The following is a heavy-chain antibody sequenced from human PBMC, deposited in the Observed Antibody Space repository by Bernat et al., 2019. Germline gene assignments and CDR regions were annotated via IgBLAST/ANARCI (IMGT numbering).Heavy chain of an antibody. Sequence: QVMLVESGGGLVQPGGSLRLSCAASGFTFRNYGMHWVRQTPAKGLEWVAFTRYDGDNKYYLDSVRGRFTISRDNSKNTLYLQMNSLRPEDTAVYYCAKDGSRGIQLGEFGTLGTDVWGQGTTVTVSS. CDR3: AKDGSRGIQLGEFGTLGTDV. J-gene: IGHJ6*02. V-gene: IGHV3-30*02. D-gene: IGHD3-16*01. CDR2: TRYDGDNK. CDR1: GFTFRNYG.